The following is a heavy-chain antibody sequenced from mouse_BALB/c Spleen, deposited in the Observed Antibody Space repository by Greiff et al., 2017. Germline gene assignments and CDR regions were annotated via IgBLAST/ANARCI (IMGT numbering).Heavy chain of an antibody. V-gene: IGHV5-12-2*01. J-gene: IGHJ3*01. CDR3: ARQVYYDYDGFAD. D-gene: IGHD2-4*01. CDR1: GFTFSSYT. CDR2: ISNGGGST. Sequence: EVKVVESGGGLVQPGGSLKLSCAASGFTFSSYTMSWVRQTPEKRLEWVAYISNGGGSTYYPDTVKGRFTISRDTAKNTLYLQMSSLTSEDTAMYYCARQVYYDYDGFADWGEGTLVTVSA.